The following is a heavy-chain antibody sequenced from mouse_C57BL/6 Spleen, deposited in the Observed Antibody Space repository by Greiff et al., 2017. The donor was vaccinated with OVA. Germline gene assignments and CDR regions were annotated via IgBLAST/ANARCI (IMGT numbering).Heavy chain of an antibody. CDR2: IDPSDSYT. CDR3: ASPYYYGSSYSDY. V-gene: IGHV1-59*01. CDR1: GYTFTSYW. D-gene: IGHD1-1*01. J-gene: IGHJ2*01. Sequence: QVQLQQSGAELVRPGTSVKLSCKASGYTFTSYWMHWVKQRPGQGLEWIGVIDPSDSYTNYNQKFKGKATLTVDTSSSTAYMQLSSLTSEDSAVYYCASPYYYGSSYSDYWGQGTTLTVSS.